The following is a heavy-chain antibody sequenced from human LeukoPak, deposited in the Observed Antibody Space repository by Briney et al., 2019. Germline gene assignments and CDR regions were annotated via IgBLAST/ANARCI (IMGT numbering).Heavy chain of an antibody. CDR1: GFTFHGHG. CDR2: ITWNGGSI. Sequence: GGSLRLSCVASGFTFHGHGMNWVRQAPGKGLEWVSGITWNGGSISYADSVKGRFTISRDNTKNSLYLEMTSLKVEDTALYYCVKDESYIAFDAWGLGTMVTVSS. J-gene: IGHJ3*01. CDR3: VKDESYIAFDA. V-gene: IGHV3-20*04. D-gene: IGHD3-10*01.